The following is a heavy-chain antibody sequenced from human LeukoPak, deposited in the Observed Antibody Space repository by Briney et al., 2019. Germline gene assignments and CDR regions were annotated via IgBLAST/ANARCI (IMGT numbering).Heavy chain of an antibody. D-gene: IGHD3-22*01. J-gene: IGHJ6*02. Sequence: GGSLRLSCAASGFTFSSYAMHWVRQAPGKGLEWMAVISYDGSNKYYADSVKGRFTISRDNSKNTLYLQMNSLRAEDTALYYCAKVLLRKNYYYYGMDVWGQGTTVTVSS. CDR3: AKVLLRKNYYYYGMDV. CDR1: GFTFSSYA. V-gene: IGHV3-30-3*01. CDR2: ISYDGSNK.